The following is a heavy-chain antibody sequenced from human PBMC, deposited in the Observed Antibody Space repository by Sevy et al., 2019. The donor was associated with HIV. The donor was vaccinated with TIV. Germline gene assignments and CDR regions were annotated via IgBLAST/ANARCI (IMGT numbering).Heavy chain of an antibody. CDR3: AREGPGYTYGRPEFDY. CDR1: GGSISSSNYY. V-gene: IGHV4-39*02. D-gene: IGHD5-18*01. CDR2: MYYSGAT. J-gene: IGHJ4*02. Sequence: SETLSLTCNVSGGSISSSNYYWDWIRQPPGKGLEWIGSMYYSGATFYDPSLKNRVTISGDRSKNQYFLKLTSVTAADTAVYYCAREGPGYTYGRPEFDYWGQGTLVTVSS.